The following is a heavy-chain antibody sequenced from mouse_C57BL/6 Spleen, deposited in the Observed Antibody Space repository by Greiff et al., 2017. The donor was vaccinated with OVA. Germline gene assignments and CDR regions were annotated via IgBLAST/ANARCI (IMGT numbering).Heavy chain of an antibody. D-gene: IGHD4-1*01. CDR3: ARVLTGTLFAY. J-gene: IGHJ3*01. Sequence: ESGPGLVKPSQSLSLTCSVTGYSITSGYYWNWIRQFPGNKLEWMGYISYDGSNNYNPSLKNRISITRDTSKNQFFLKLNSVTTEDTATYYCARVLTGTLFAYWGQGTLVTVSA. CDR2: ISYDGSN. V-gene: IGHV3-6*01. CDR1: GYSITSGYY.